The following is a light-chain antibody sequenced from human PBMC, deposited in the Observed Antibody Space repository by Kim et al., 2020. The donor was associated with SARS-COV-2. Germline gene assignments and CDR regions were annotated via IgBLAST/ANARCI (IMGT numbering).Light chain of an antibody. J-gene: IGLJ2*01. V-gene: IGLV1-47*01. CDR3: AAGDDSLSGPKVV. Sequence: RFTISCSGTSSNIATNYVYWYQQPPGSAPKLLIYRNNPGPSGVPDRCSGSKSGTSASLAISGLRSEDEADYYCAAGDDSLSGPKVVFGGWTQLTVL. CDR2: RNN. CDR1: SSNIATNY.